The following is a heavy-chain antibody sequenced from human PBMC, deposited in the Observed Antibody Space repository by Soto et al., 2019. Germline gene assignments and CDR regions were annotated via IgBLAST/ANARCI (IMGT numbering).Heavy chain of an antibody. CDR3: ARETTPGDWGSAGGYFDL. CDR1: GGSISSYY. V-gene: IGHV4-59*01. J-gene: IGHJ2*01. CDR2: IYYSGST. Sequence: SETLSLTCTVSGGSISSYYWSWIRQPPGKGLEWIGYIYYSGSTNYNPSLKSRVTISVDTSKNQFSLKLSSVTAADTAVYYCARETTPGDWGSAGGYFDLWGRGTLVTVSS. D-gene: IGHD7-27*01.